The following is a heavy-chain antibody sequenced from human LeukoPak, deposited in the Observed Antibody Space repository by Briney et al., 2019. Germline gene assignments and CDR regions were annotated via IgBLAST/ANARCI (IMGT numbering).Heavy chain of an antibody. J-gene: IGHJ4*02. CDR3: ARVGTGTRSFDY. V-gene: IGHV1-18*01. Sequence: ASVKFSCKASGYTFTTYDINWVRQAPGQGLEWMGRISAYNGDTNYEQNLQGRVTMTTDTSASTAYMELRSLRSDDTAVYYCARVGTGTRSFDYWGQGTLVTVSS. D-gene: IGHD1/OR15-1a*01. CDR2: ISAYNGDT. CDR1: GYTFTTYD.